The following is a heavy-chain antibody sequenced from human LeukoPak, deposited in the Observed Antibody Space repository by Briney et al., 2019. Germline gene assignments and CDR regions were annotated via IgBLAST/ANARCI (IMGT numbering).Heavy chain of an antibody. V-gene: IGHV4-59*08. CDR2: IYYSGST. CDR1: GGSISSYY. J-gene: IGHJ6*02. CDR3: ARLYDFWSGYQSGGMDV. Sequence: SETLSLTSIVSGGSISSYYWSWIRQPPGKGLEWIGYIYYSGSTNYNPSLKSRVTISVDTSKNQFSLKLSSVTAADTAVYYCARLYDFWSGYQSGGMDVWGQGTTVTVSS. D-gene: IGHD3-3*01.